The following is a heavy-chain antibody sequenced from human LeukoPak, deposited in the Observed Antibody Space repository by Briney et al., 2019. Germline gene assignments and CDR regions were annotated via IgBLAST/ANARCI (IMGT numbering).Heavy chain of an antibody. CDR3: ARDGRRDYDPTDTGYVSYYFDY. J-gene: IGHJ4*02. CDR1: AFTLRNSW. D-gene: IGHD3-22*01. V-gene: IGHV3-7*01. Sequence: GGPLRLPCSASAFTLRNSWLSWVRHAPGKGLEEVVTINRAGGENTYLDSVKRRFTMSRDNAKNSLYLQMNTLRAEDTAVYYCARDGRRDYDPTDTGYVSYYFDYWGQGTLLTASS. CDR2: INRAGGEN.